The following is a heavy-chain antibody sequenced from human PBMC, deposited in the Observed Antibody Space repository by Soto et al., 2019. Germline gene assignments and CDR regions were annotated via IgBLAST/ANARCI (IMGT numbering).Heavy chain of an antibody. J-gene: IGHJ6*02. CDR2: IWYDGSNK. CDR3: ARDSTQMDV. Sequence: SLRLSCAASGFTFTSYGLHWVRQAPGKGLEWVAVIWYDGSNKYYADSVKGRFTISRDNSKNTLYLQMNSLRAEDTAVYYCARDSTQMDVWGQGTTVTVSS. CDR1: GFTFTSYG. V-gene: IGHV3-33*01.